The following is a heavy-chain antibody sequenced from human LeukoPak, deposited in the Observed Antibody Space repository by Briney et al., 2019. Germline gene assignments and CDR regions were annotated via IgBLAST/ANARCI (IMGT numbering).Heavy chain of an antibody. CDR3: AREEVTYYYDSSGYPAAACSDY. V-gene: IGHV1-18*01. CDR2: ISAYNGDT. Sequence: ASVKVSCKASGYTFTSYGISWVRQAPGQGLEWMGWISAYNGDTNYAQKLQGRVTMTTDTSTSTAYMELRSLRSDDTAVYYCAREEVTYYYDSSGYPAAACSDYWSQGPLVTVSS. CDR1: GYTFTSYG. D-gene: IGHD3-22*01. J-gene: IGHJ4*02.